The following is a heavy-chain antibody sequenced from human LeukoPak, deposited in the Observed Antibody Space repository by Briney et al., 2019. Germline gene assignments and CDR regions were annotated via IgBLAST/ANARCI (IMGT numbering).Heavy chain of an antibody. Sequence: PSETLSLACTVSGGSISSYYWSWIRQPARKGPEWIGRIYTSGSTNYNPSLKSRVTMSVDTSKNQFSLKLSSVTAADTAVYYCARDTYYYDSSGYYRLDYWGQGTLVTVSS. CDR2: IYTSGST. CDR3: ARDTYYYDSSGYYRLDY. V-gene: IGHV4-4*07. J-gene: IGHJ4*02. CDR1: GGSISSYY. D-gene: IGHD3-22*01.